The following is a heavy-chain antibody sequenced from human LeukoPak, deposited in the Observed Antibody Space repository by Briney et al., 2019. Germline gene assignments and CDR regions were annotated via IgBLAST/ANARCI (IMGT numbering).Heavy chain of an antibody. Sequence: SETLSLTCTVSGGSISSYYWSWIRQPPGKGLEWIGEINHSGSTNYNPSLKSRVTISVDTSKNQFSLKLSSVTAADTAVYYCARDSVRFLEWFYASYFDYWGQGTLVTVSS. CDR1: GGSISSYY. J-gene: IGHJ4*02. CDR2: INHSGST. CDR3: ARDSVRFLEWFYASYFDY. V-gene: IGHV4-34*01. D-gene: IGHD3-3*01.